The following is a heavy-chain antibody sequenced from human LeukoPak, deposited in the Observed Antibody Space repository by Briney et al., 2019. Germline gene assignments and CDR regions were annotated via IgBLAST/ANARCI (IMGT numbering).Heavy chain of an antibody. Sequence: PGGSLRLSCAVSGFSIGNHGMHWVRQAPDKGLEWVAMISHDGGAEYYGDSVKGRPTISRDNSENTLYLQMNGLRVEDTAVYYCARDWGSSGWYNWFDPWGQGTLVTVSS. CDR3: ARDWGSSGWYNWFDP. D-gene: IGHD3-16*01. J-gene: IGHJ5*02. V-gene: IGHV3-30*03. CDR1: GFSIGNHG. CDR2: ISHDGGAE.